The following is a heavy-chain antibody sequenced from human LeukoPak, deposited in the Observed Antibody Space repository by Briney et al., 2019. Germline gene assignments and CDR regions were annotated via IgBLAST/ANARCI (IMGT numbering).Heavy chain of an antibody. J-gene: IGHJ4*02. D-gene: IGHD6-19*01. Sequence: GTSVKVSCKASGFTFTSSAVQWVRQARGQRLEWIGWIVVGSGNTNYAQKFQERVTITRDMSTSTAYMELSSLRSEDTAVYYCARVYSSGWFDYWGQGTLVTVSS. V-gene: IGHV1-58*01. CDR3: ARVYSSGWFDY. CDR2: IVVGSGNT. CDR1: GFTFTSSA.